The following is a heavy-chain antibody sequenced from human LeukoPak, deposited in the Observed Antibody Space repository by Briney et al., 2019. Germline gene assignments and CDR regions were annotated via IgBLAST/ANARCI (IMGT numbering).Heavy chain of an antibody. CDR2: IYSGGNT. Sequence: PGGSLRLSCAVSGFTVSNNYMSWVRQAPGKGLEWVSVIYSGGNTYYADSVRGRFTISRDNSKNTLYLQMNSLGVEDTAVYYCARDRAGGYDVFDYWGQGTLVTVSS. CDR3: ARDRAGGYDVFDY. V-gene: IGHV3-53*01. J-gene: IGHJ4*02. CDR1: GFTVSNNY. D-gene: IGHD5-12*01.